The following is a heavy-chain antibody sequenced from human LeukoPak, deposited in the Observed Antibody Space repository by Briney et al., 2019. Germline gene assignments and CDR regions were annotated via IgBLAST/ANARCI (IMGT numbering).Heavy chain of an antibody. V-gene: IGHV4-39*07. CDR2: IYYSGST. CDR1: GGSIGSSSYY. J-gene: IGHJ5*02. D-gene: IGHD3-16*02. CDR3: ARAFYDYVWGSYRPNWFDP. Sequence: SETLSLTCTVSGGSIGSSSYYWGWIRQPPGKGLEWIGSIYYSGSTYYNPSLKSRVTISVDTCKNQFSLKLSSVTAADTAVYYCARAFYDYVWGSYRPNWFDPWGQGTPVTVSS.